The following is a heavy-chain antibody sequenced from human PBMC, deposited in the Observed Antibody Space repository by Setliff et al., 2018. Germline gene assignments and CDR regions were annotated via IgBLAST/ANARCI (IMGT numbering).Heavy chain of an antibody. Sequence: SETLSLTCTVSGGSISSYYWSWIRQPPGKGLEWIGYIYYSGSTNYNPSLKSRVTISVDTSKNQFSLKLSSVTAADTAVYYYARASFWSGYHTARYYFDYWGQGTLVTVSS. CDR2: IYYSGST. J-gene: IGHJ4*02. V-gene: IGHV4-59*01. D-gene: IGHD3-3*01. CDR3: ARASFWSGYHTARYYFDY. CDR1: GGSISSYY.